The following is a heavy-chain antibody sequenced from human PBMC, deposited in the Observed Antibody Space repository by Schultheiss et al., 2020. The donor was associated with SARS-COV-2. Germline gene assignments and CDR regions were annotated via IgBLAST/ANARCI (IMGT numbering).Heavy chain of an antibody. D-gene: IGHD4-17*01. CDR3: ARDMGIGDYADLFDY. Sequence: GGSLRFSCAASGFTFSDYYMSWIRQAPGKGLEWVSYISSSGSTIYYADSVKGRFTISRDNSKNTLYLQMNSLRAEDTAVYYCARDMGIGDYADLFDYWGQGTLVTVSS. J-gene: IGHJ4*02. V-gene: IGHV3-11*04. CDR1: GFTFSDYY. CDR2: ISSSGSTI.